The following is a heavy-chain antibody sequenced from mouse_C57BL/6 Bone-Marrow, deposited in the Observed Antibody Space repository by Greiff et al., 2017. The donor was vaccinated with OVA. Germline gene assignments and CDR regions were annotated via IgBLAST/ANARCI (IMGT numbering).Heavy chain of an antibody. CDR1: GFTFSDYY. V-gene: IGHV5-12*01. D-gene: IGHD1-1*01. J-gene: IGHJ1*03. CDR3: ARYAPLIYYYGSSYWYFDV. CDR2: ISNGGGST. Sequence: DVHLVESGGGLVQPGGSLKLSCAASGFTFSDYYMYWVRQTPEKRLEWVAYISNGGGSTYYPDTVKGRFTISRDNAKNTLYLQMSRLKSEDTAMYYCARYAPLIYYYGSSYWYFDVWGTGTTVTVSS.